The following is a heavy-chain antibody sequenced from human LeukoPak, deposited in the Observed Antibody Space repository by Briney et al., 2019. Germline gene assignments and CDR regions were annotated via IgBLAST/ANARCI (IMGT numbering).Heavy chain of an antibody. CDR2: INAGNGNT. Sequence: ASVKVSCKASGYSFTSYAMHWVRQAPGQRLEWMGWINAGNGNTKYSQKFQGRVTITRDTSASTAYMELSSLRSEDTAVYYCAREISGSYFFDYWGQGTLVTVSS. V-gene: IGHV1-3*01. D-gene: IGHD1-26*01. J-gene: IGHJ4*02. CDR3: AREISGSYFFDY. CDR1: GYSFTSYA.